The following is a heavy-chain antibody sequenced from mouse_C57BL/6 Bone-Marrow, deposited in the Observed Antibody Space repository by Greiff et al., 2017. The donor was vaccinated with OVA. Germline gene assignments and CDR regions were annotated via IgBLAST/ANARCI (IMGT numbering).Heavy chain of an antibody. CDR1: GYTFTNYW. CDR3: AVNYYGYAMDY. J-gene: IGHJ4*01. D-gene: IGHD1-1*01. V-gene: IGHV1-63*01. CDR2: IYPGGGYT. Sequence: VKLQQSGAELVRPGTSVKMSCKASGYTFTNYWIGWAKQRPGHGLEWIGDIYPGGGYTNYNEKFKGKATLTADKSSSTAYMQFSSLTSEDSAIYYCAVNYYGYAMDYWGQGTSVTVSS.